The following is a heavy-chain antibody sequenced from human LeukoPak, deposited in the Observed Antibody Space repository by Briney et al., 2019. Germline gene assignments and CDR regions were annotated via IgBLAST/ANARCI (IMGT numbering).Heavy chain of an antibody. D-gene: IGHD3-10*01. Sequence: ASVKVSCKASGYTFTGYYMHWVRQAPGQGLEWMGWINPNSGGTNYAQKFQGRVTMTRDTSISTAYMELSRLRSDDTAVYYCARVGLGSYYNLDFEFDYWGQGTLVTVSS. V-gene: IGHV1-2*02. CDR3: ARVGLGSYYNLDFEFDY. CDR1: GYTFTGYY. CDR2: INPNSGGT. J-gene: IGHJ4*02.